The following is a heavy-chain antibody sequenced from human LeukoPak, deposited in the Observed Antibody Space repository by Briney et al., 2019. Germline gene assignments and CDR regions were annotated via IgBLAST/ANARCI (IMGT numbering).Heavy chain of an antibody. J-gene: IGHJ5*02. CDR1: GYTFSSYG. D-gene: IGHD6-13*01. CDR3: ARDMVGLAADGNWFDP. Sequence: ASVKVSCKASGYTFSSYGISWVRQAPGQGLEWMGWIATYNGKTKYAEKVRGRVTMTTDTSTTTAYMELRTLRSDDTAVYYCARDMVGLAADGNWFDPWGQGTLVTVSS. V-gene: IGHV1-18*01. CDR2: IATYNGKT.